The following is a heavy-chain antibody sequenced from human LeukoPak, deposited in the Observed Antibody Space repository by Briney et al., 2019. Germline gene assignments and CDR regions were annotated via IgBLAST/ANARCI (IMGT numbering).Heavy chain of an antibody. V-gene: IGHV3-30*02. Sequence: GGSLTLSCAASGFTFSSDGMHWVRQPDGRWLGWVAFIRYDGSHKNYADSVKGRLSISRDNSKNTLYLQMNSLRAEDTSVYYCAKERDTAMVTIDYWGQGTLVTASS. D-gene: IGHD5-18*01. J-gene: IGHJ4*02. CDR3: AKERDTAMVTIDY. CDR2: IRYDGSHK. CDR1: GFTFSSDG.